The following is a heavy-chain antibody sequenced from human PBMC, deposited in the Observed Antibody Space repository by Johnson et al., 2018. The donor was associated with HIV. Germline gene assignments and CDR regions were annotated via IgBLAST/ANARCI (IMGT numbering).Heavy chain of an antibody. CDR1: GFTVSSNY. V-gene: IGHV3-66*02. Sequence: VQLVESGGGVVQPGRSLRLSCAVSGFTVSSNYITWVRQAPGKGLEWVSVIYSGGDTYYADSVKGRFTISRDNAKKSLYLQMNSLKTEDTAVYYCARLRGAFDIWGQGTMVTVSS. CDR2: IYSGGDT. CDR3: ARLRGAFDI. J-gene: IGHJ3*02.